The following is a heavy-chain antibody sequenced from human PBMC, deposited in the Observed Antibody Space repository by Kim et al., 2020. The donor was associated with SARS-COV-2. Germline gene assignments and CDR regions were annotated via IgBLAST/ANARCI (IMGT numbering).Heavy chain of an antibody. J-gene: IGHJ5*02. D-gene: IGHD6-13*01. CDR3: ARAAAGTGWFDP. V-gene: IGHV1-69*04. Sequence: NYAQKFQGRVTITADKSTSTAYMELSSLRSEDTAVYYCARAAAGTGWFDPWGQGTLVTVSS.